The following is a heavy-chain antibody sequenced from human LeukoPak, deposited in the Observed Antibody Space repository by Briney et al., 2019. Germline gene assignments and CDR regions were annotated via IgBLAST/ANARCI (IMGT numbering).Heavy chain of an antibody. CDR1: GYTFTGYY. CDR3: ARFAYSGSYYVGWFDP. Sequence: ASVKVSCKASGYTFTGYYMHWVRQAPGQGLEWMGWINPNSGGTNYAQKFQGRVTMTRDTSTSTVYMELSSLRSEDTAVYYCARFAYSGSYYVGWFDPWGQGTLVTVSS. CDR2: INPNSGGT. V-gene: IGHV1-2*02. J-gene: IGHJ5*02. D-gene: IGHD1-26*01.